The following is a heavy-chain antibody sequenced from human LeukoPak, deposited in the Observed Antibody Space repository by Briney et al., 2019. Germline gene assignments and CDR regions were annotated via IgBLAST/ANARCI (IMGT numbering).Heavy chain of an antibody. Sequence: GGSLRLSCAASGFTFTNDWMSWVRQAPGKGLEWVSVICSGGSTYYADSVKGRFTISRDNSKNTLYPQMNSLRAEDTAVYYCARGRWELLSYYFDYWGQGTLVTVSS. V-gene: IGHV3-53*01. D-gene: IGHD1-26*01. CDR3: ARGRWELLSYYFDY. CDR2: ICSGGST. J-gene: IGHJ4*02. CDR1: GFTFTNDW.